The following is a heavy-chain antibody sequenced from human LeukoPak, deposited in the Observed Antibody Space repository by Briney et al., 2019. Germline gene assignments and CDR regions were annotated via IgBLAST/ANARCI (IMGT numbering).Heavy chain of an antibody. D-gene: IGHD3-10*02. CDR3: AELGITMIGGV. CDR1: GFNFGNFW. CDR2: VKGDGREK. Sequence: GGSLRLSCAASGFNFGNFWMSWVRQAPGKGLEWVANVKGDGREKYYVDSVKGRFTISRDNAKNSLYLQMNSLRAEDTAVYYCAELGITMIGGVWGKGTTVTVSS. V-gene: IGHV3-7*01. J-gene: IGHJ6*04.